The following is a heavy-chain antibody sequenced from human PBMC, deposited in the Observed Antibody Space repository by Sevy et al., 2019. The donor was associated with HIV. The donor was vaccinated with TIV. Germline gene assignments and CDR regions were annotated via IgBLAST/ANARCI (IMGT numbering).Heavy chain of an antibody. V-gene: IGHV3-7*01. J-gene: IGHJ4*02. Sequence: GGSLRLSCAASGFTFSDYWMTWVRQSPGKGLEWVANINRDGSGKYYVDSVKGRFTISRDNPKKSLYLQMNSLRVEDTAVYYCARDLGYESTGYLPLFDNWGQGTLVTVSS. CDR2: INRDGSGK. D-gene: IGHD3-22*01. CDR1: GFTFSDYW. CDR3: ARDLGYESTGYLPLFDN.